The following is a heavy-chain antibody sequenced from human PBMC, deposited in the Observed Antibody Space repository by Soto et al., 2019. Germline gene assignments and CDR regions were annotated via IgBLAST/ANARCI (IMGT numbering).Heavy chain of an antibody. J-gene: IGHJ6*01. CDR1: GGSISIGYYY. V-gene: IGHV4-30-4*01. D-gene: IGHD2-21*01. Sequence: SETLCLTCSVSGGSISIGYYYWSWIRQPPGKGLEWIGNIYYSGNTYYNPSLKSRLIISIDTSKKQFSLKVGSVTAADTAVYYCASYSIYGMDVWGQGTTVTVSS. CDR3: ASYSIYGMDV. CDR2: IYYSGNT.